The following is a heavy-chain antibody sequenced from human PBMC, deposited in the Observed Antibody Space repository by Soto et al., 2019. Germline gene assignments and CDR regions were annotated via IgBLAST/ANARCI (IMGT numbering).Heavy chain of an antibody. J-gene: IGHJ6*02. Sequence: SETLSLTCAVSGGYLSSSNWWSWVRQPPGRGLEWIGEIYHSGSPNYNPSLKSRVTISVDKSKNQFSLKLSSVTAADTAVYYCAMNKYYGRRDYYFRTYYYYGMDVWGQGTTVTVSS. CDR2: IYHSGSP. D-gene: IGHD3-22*01. CDR1: GGYLSSSNW. CDR3: AMNKYYGRRDYYFRTYYYYGMDV. V-gene: IGHV4-4*02.